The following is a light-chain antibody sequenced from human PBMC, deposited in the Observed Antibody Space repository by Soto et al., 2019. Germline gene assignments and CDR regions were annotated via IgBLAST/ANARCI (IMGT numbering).Light chain of an antibody. CDR3: QQRSIWPPT. J-gene: IGKJ5*01. CDR1: QSVSYY. CDR2: DAS. Sequence: EIVLTQSPATLSLSPGERATLSCRASQSVSYYLAWYQQKPGQAPRLVINDASNRATGIPARFSGSGSGTDFTLTISSLEPEDFAVYYCQQRSIWPPTFGQGTRLEIK. V-gene: IGKV3-11*01.